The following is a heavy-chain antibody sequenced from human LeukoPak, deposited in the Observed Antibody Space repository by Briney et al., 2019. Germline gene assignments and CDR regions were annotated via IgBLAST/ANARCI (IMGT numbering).Heavy chain of an antibody. CDR1: GFTFSSFS. Sequence: PGGSLRLSCAASGFTFSSFSMNWVRQAPGKGLEWVSYISSGSSTTYYADSVKGRFTISRDNAKNSLYLQMNSLRDEDTAVYYCARYGSGTSYITNYFDYWGQGTLVTVSS. V-gene: IGHV3-48*02. CDR2: ISSGSSTT. CDR3: ARYGSGTSYITNYFDY. J-gene: IGHJ4*02. D-gene: IGHD3-10*01.